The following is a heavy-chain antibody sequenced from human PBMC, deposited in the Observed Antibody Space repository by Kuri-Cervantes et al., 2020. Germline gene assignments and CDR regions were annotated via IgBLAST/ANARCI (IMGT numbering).Heavy chain of an antibody. CDR1: GFTFRSYA. CDR3: ARGLAGRFDY. D-gene: IGHD6-19*01. V-gene: IGHV4-30-2*01. CDR2: IYHSGST. Sequence: SCAASGFTFRSYAMSWVRQAPGEGLEWIGYIYHSGSTYYNPSLKSRVTISVDRSKNQFSLKLSSVTAADTAVYYCARGLAGRFDYWGQGTLVTVSS. J-gene: IGHJ4*02.